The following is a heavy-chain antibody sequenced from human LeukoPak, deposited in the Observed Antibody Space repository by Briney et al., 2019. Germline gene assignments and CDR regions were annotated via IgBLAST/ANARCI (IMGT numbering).Heavy chain of an antibody. Sequence: SQTLSLTCTVSGGSISSGSYYWSWIRQPAGKGLEWIGRIYTSGSTNYNPSLKSRVTISVDTSKNQFSLKLSSVTAADTAVYYCARDGADIVVVPAAMGGWFDPWGQGTLVTVSS. CDR2: IYTSGST. J-gene: IGHJ5*02. CDR3: ARDGADIVVVPAAMGGWFDP. V-gene: IGHV4-61*02. D-gene: IGHD2-2*01. CDR1: GGSISSGSYY.